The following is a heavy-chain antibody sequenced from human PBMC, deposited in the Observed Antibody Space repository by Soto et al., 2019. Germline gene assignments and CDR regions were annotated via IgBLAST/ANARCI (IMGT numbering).Heavy chain of an antibody. Sequence: QITLKESGPTLVKPTQTLTLTCTLSGFSLSTSGVGVGWIRQPPGKALECLSLIYWDDDKRYRSSLKNRLTITKDNSKNQVVLTMTNMYPVDTATYYCTFYGLGGSWRFDPWGQGTLVTVSS. D-gene: IGHD3-10*01. CDR3: TFYGLGGSWRFDP. V-gene: IGHV2-5*02. CDR2: IYWDDDK. CDR1: GFSLSTSGVG. J-gene: IGHJ5*02.